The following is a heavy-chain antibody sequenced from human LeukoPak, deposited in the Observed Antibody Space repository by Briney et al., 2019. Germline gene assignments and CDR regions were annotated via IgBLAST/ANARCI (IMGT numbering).Heavy chain of an antibody. J-gene: IGHJ4*02. CDR1: GYTFRSYG. CDR2: ISPYNGNT. V-gene: IGHV1-18*01. Sequence: ASVKVSCKASGYTFRSYGFSWVRQAPGQGLEWMGWISPYNGNTNYAQRFQGRVTMTTDTSTSTAYMELRSLRFDDTAVYYCARDGGYFDYWGQGTLVTVSS. CDR3: ARDGGYFDY.